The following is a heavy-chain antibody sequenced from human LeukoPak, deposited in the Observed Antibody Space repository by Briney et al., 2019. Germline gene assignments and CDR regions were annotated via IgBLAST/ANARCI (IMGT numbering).Heavy chain of an antibody. CDR1: GYTFTNYG. J-gene: IGHJ4*02. Sequence: ASVKVSCKASGYTFTNYGINWVRQAPGQGLEWMGWISTQAPGQGLEWMRWINTYNTNYAQKFQGRVTITRDTSASTAYMELSSLRSEDTAVYYCARSRYSGSYKGFSPNDYWGQGTLVTVSS. CDR2: INTYNT. V-gene: IGHV1-18*01. D-gene: IGHD1-26*01. CDR3: ARSRYSGSYKGFSPNDY.